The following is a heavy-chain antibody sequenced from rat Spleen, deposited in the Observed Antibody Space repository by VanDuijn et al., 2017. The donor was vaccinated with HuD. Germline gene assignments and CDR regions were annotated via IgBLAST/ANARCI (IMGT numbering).Heavy chain of an antibody. CDR1: GFSLTDYS. CDR2: TWSGGTT. CDR3: TSNGANWEVYFMDA. V-gene: IGHV2S63*01. Sequence: EVQLKESGPGLVQPSQTLSLTCTVSGFSLTDYSVQWVRQPPGKGLEWMGITWSGGTTAYTSALKSRLSISRDTSKSQVFLKMNSLQIEDTAIYYCTSNGANWEVYFMDAWGQGASVSVSS. D-gene: IGHD5-1*01. J-gene: IGHJ4*01.